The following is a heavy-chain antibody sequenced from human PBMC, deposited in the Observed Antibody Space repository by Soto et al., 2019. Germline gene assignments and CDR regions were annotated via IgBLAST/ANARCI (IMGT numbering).Heavy chain of an antibody. CDR2: IKCSGGET. Sequence: ASVKVSCKASGGTFSTSTFTWVRQAPGQGLEWMGIIKCSGGETTYAQRFLGRVTMTSDTSTSTVYMEVSSLRSEDTAIYYCARDNSRTFPAAPGDKKSDSSGWWFDPWGQGTLVTVSS. V-gene: IGHV1-46*03. CDR3: ARDNSRTFPAAPGDKKSDSSGWWFDP. CDR1: GGTFSTST. D-gene: IGHD6-13*01. J-gene: IGHJ5*02.